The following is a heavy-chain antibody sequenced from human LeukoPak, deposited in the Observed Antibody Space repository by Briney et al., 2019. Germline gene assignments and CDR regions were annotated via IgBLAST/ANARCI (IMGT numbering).Heavy chain of an antibody. Sequence: PGGSLRLSCAASGFTFSSYAMSWVRRAPGKGLEWVSSVGSSASSTYYADSVKGRFTISRDNSKNTLYLQMNSLRAEDTAVYYCASYYDYIGYTFDYWGRGTLVTVSS. CDR3: ASYYDYIGYTFDY. CDR1: GFTFSSYA. V-gene: IGHV3-23*05. J-gene: IGHJ4*02. D-gene: IGHD3-22*01. CDR2: VGSSASST.